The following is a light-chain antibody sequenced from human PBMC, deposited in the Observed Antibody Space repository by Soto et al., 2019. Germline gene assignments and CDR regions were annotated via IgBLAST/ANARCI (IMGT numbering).Light chain of an antibody. CDR1: QSVSSSY. CDR2: GAS. Sequence: EIVLTQSPGTLSLSPGERATPSCRAGQSVSSSYLAWYQQKPGQAPRLLIYGASSRATGIPDRFSGSGSGTDFTLTISRLEPEDFAVYYCQQYGTSPLAFGGGTKVEIK. V-gene: IGKV3-20*01. CDR3: QQYGTSPLA. J-gene: IGKJ4*01.